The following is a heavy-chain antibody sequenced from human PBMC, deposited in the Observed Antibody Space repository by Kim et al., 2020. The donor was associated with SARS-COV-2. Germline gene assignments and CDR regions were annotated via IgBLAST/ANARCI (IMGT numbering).Heavy chain of an antibody. J-gene: IGHJ4*02. Sequence: SETLSLTCTVSGGSISSGDYYWNWIRQPPGKGLEWLGFIYHSGSAFYNESLKSRLAMSIDTSKNQFSLKLNSVTAADTAVYYCASSITIYSGRYWGQGT. CDR2: IYHSGSA. D-gene: IGHD3-3*02. V-gene: IGHV4-30-4*01. CDR3: ASSITIYSGRY. CDR1: GGSISSGDYY.